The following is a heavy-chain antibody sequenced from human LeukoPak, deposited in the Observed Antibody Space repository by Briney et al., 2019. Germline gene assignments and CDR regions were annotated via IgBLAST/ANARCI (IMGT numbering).Heavy chain of an antibody. V-gene: IGHV3-23*01. Sequence: GRSLRLSCAASGFTFSSYAMSWVRQAPGKGLEWVSAISGSGGSTYYADSVKGRFTISRDNSKNTLYLQMNSLRAEDTAVYYCAKDSETYYYDSSGYYYLDYWGQGTLVTVSS. D-gene: IGHD3-22*01. J-gene: IGHJ4*02. CDR2: ISGSGGST. CDR3: AKDSETYYYDSSGYYYLDY. CDR1: GFTFSSYA.